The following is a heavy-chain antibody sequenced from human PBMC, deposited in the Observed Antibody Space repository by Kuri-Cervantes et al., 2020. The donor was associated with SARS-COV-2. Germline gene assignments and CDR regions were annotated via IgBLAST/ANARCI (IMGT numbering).Heavy chain of an antibody. CDR2: IYYSGST. J-gene: IGHJ3*02. CDR1: GGSISSSSYY. CDR3: ASSVVSGFSEDAFDI. D-gene: IGHD2-2*01. Sequence: SETLSLTCTVSGGSISSSSYYWSWIRRPPGKGLEWIGYIYYSGSTNYNPSLKSRVTISVDTSKNQFSLKLSSVTAADTAVYYCASSVVSGFSEDAFDIWGQGTMVTVSS. V-gene: IGHV4-61*01.